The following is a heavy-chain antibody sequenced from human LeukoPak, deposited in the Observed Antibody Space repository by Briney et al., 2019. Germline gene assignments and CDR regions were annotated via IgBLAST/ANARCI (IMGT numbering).Heavy chain of an antibody. CDR2: ISGSSSYI. V-gene: IGHV3-21*01. D-gene: IGHD1-26*01. J-gene: IGHJ4*02. CDR3: ARAKSSGTYVIDF. CDR1: GFTFSDHA. Sequence: GGSLRLSCAAPGFTFSDHAMNWVRQAPGKGLECVSSISGSSSYIYYADSVKGRFTISRDNAKNSLDLQINSLRVDDTAVYYCARAKSSGTYVIDFWGQGTRVTASP.